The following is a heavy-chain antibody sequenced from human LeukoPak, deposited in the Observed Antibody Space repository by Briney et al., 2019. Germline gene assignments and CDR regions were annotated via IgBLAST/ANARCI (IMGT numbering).Heavy chain of an antibody. Sequence: ASVKVSCKASGYTFTSYDINWVRQATGQGLEWMGWMNPNSGNTGYAQKFQGRVTMTGNTSISTAYMELSSLRSEDTAVYYCARGQGTNDGYYYYMDVWGEGTTVTVSS. CDR3: ARGQGTNDGYYYYMDV. J-gene: IGHJ6*03. CDR1: GYTFTSYD. CDR2: MNPNSGNT. V-gene: IGHV1-8*01. D-gene: IGHD1-1*01.